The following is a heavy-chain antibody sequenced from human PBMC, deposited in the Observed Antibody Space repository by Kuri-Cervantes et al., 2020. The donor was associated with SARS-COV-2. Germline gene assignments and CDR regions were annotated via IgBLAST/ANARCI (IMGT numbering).Heavy chain of an antibody. CDR2: ISAYNGNT. CDR1: GYTFTSYG. D-gene: IGHD3-10*01. J-gene: IGHJ4*02. CDR3: ARDSGSRLLWFGELWLDY. Sequence: ASVKVSCKASGYTFTSYGISWVRQAPGQGLEWMGWISAYNGNTNYAQKLPGRVTMTTDTSTSTAYMELRSLRSDDTAVYYCARDSGSRLLWFGELWLDYWGQGTLVTVSS. V-gene: IGHV1-18*01.